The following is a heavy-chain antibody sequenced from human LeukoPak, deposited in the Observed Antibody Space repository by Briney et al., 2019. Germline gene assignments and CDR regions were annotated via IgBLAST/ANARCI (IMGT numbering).Heavy chain of an antibody. Sequence: PGGSLRLSCAASGFTFSGYAMSWVRQAPGKGLEWVSAISGSGGSTYYADSVKGRFTISRDNSKNTLYLQMNSLRAEDTAVYYCAKGGVDIVATGHYYYYMDVWGKGTTVTVSS. CDR1: GFTFSGYA. J-gene: IGHJ6*03. D-gene: IGHD5-12*01. CDR3: AKGGVDIVATGHYYYYMDV. CDR2: ISGSGGST. V-gene: IGHV3-23*01.